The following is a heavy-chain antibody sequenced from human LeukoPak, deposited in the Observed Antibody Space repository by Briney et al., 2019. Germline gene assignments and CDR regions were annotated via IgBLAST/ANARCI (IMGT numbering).Heavy chain of an antibody. D-gene: IGHD6-19*01. CDR2: ISGSGGST. CDR1: GFTFSSYA. V-gene: IGHV3-23*01. J-gene: IGHJ6*02. Sequence: GGSLRLSCAASGFTFSSYAMHWVRQAPGKGLEWVSAISGSGGSTYYADSVKGRFTISRDNSKNTLYLQMNSLRAEDTAVYYCARDLYSSGQLDVWGQGTTVTVSS. CDR3: ARDLYSSGQLDV.